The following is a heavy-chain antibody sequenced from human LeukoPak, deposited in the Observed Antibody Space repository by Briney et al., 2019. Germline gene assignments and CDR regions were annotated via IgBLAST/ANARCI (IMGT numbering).Heavy chain of an antibody. J-gene: IGHJ3*02. CDR3: AKDAKIVAVGTAFDI. Sequence: GGSLRLSCAASGFTFSRYWMSWVRQAPGKGLEWVAFIRYDGSNKYYVDSVKGRFTISRDNSKNTLYLQMNSLTAEDTAVYYCAKDAKIVAVGTAFDIWGQGTLVTVSS. D-gene: IGHD6-13*01. V-gene: IGHV3-30*02. CDR1: GFTFSRYW. CDR2: IRYDGSNK.